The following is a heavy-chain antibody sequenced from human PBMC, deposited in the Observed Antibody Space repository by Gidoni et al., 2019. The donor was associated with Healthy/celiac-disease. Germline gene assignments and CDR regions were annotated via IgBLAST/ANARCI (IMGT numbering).Heavy chain of an antibody. J-gene: IGHJ4*02. CDR2: IYYSRST. CDR3: ARGGEYYDVWSGYFYFDY. D-gene: IGHD3-3*01. CDR1: GGSISSYY. Sequence: QVQLQESGPGLVQPSETLSLPCTVSGGSISSYYWSWIHQPPGKGLEWIGYIYYSRSTNYNPSLNSRVTISVYTSKNHFSRKLSAVNAADTAVYYCARGGEYYDVWSGYFYFDYWGQGTLVTVSS. V-gene: IGHV4-59*01.